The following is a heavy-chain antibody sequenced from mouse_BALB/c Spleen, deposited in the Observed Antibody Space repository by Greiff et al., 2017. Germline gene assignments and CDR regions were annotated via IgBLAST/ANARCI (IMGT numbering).Heavy chain of an antibody. CDR3: AREGNFYDYSGAMDY. Sequence: EVQLQQSGPELVKPGASVKISCKASGYTFTDYNMHWVKQSHGKSLEWIGYIYPYNGGTGYNQKFKSKATLTVDNSSSTAYMELRSLTSEDSAVYYCAREGNFYDYSGAMDYWGQGTSVTVSS. J-gene: IGHJ4*01. V-gene: IGHV1S29*02. CDR1: GYTFTDYN. CDR2: IYPYNGGT. D-gene: IGHD2-4*01.